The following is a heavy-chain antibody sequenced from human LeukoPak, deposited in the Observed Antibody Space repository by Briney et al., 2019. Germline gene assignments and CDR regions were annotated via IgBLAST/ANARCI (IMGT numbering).Heavy chain of an antibody. Sequence: PSQTLSLTCTVSGGSISSGDYYWSWIRQPPGKGLEWIGYIYYSGSTYYNPSLKSRVTISVDTSKNQFSLKLSSVTAADTAVYYCARDLGQLEPTFDYWGQETLVTVSS. CDR2: IYYSGST. V-gene: IGHV4-30-4*01. CDR1: GGSISSGDYY. D-gene: IGHD6-6*01. J-gene: IGHJ4*02. CDR3: ARDLGQLEPTFDY.